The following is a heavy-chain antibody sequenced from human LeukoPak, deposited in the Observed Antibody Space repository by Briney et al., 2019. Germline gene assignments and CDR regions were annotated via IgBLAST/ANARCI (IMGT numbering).Heavy chain of an antibody. CDR1: EFTFSNYA. D-gene: IGHD3-22*01. V-gene: IGHV3-23*01. J-gene: IGHJ4*02. CDR3: AKRVYYDSSGYAPLFDY. Sequence: PGGSLRLSCAASEFTFSNYAMAWVRQAPGEGLEWVSGISGNGGKIYYADSVKGRFTISRDNSKNTLYLQMNSLRGEDTAVYFCAKRVYYDSSGYAPLFDYWGQGTLVTVSP. CDR2: ISGNGGKI.